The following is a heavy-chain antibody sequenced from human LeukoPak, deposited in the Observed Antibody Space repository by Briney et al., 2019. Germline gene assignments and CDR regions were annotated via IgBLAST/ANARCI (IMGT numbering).Heavy chain of an antibody. CDR3: TRNAYGDYDDY. J-gene: IGHJ4*02. V-gene: IGHV4-61*02. D-gene: IGHD4-17*01. Sequence: SQTLSLTCTVSGGSISSGDYYWSWIRQPAGKGLEWIGRIYTTGSTDYNPSLKSRVTMSVDTSKNQFSLKLNSVTAADTAIYYCTRNAYGDYDDYWGQGTLVTVSS. CDR1: GGSISSGDYY. CDR2: IYTTGST.